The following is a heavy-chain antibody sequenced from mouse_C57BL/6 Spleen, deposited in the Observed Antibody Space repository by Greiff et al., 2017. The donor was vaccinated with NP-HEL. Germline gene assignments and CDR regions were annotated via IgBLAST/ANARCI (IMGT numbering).Heavy chain of an antibody. CDR3: ARSAQATLYAMDY. Sequence: QLQESGPELVKPGASVKISCKASGYSFTDYNMNWVKQSNGKSLEWIGVINPNYGTTSYNQKFKGKATLTVAQSSSTAYMQLNSLTSEDSAVYYCARSAQATLYAMDYWGQGTSVTVSS. CDR1: GYSFTDYN. D-gene: IGHD3-2*02. V-gene: IGHV1-39*01. J-gene: IGHJ4*01. CDR2: INPNYGTT.